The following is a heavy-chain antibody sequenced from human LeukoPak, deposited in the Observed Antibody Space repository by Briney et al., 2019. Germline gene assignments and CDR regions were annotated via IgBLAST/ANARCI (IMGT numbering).Heavy chain of an antibody. CDR1: GYTLTSYD. V-gene: IGHV1-8*01. CDR2: MNPNSGRT. D-gene: IGHD4-11*01. J-gene: IGHJ3*02. CDR3: TRDSAPTVRFAFDI. Sequence: ASVKVSCKASGYTLTSYDINWVRQATGQGLEWMGWMNPNSGRTGYAQNFQGRITITRNTSISTAYMELSSLRSEDTAVYYCTRDSAPTVRFAFDIWGQGTMVTLSS.